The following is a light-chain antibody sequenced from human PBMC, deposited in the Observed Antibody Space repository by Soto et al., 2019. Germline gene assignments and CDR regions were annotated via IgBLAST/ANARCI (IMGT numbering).Light chain of an antibody. J-gene: IGKJ1*01. CDR3: QQRSDWPPT. V-gene: IGKV3D-20*02. Sequence: EIVLTQSPGTLSLSPGERATLSCRASQSVSNNYLAWYQQKPGQAPRLLIYGASNRATGIPDRFSGSGSGTDFTLTISRLEPEDFAVYYCQQRSDWPPTFGQGTKVDIK. CDR2: GAS. CDR1: QSVSNNY.